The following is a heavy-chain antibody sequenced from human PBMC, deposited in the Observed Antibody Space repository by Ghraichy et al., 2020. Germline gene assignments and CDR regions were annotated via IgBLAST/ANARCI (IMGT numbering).Heavy chain of an antibody. CDR2: IYYSGST. V-gene: IGHV4-59*01. CDR3: ARGGPRGYGAFDI. J-gene: IGHJ3*02. CDR1: GGSISSYY. Sequence: SETLSLTCTVSGGSISSYYWSWIRQPPGKGLEWIGYIYYSGSTNYNPSLKSRVTISVDTSKNQFSLKLSSVTAADTAVYYCARGGPRGYGAFDIWGQGTMVTVSS. D-gene: IGHD5-18*01.